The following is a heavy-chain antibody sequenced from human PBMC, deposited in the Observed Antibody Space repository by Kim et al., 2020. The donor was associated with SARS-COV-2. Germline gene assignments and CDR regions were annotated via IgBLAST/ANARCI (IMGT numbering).Heavy chain of an antibody. CDR2: ISYDGRNK. D-gene: IGHD3-10*01. J-gene: IGHJ6*02. CDR1: GLSFDDSA. Sequence: GGSLRLSCAASGLSFDDSAMIWVRQAPGKGLEWVAVISYDGRNKEYADSVKGRFSISRDNSKTTLSLQMNSLRVEDTAVYYCARGNYYESVSLSDYYNGMDVWGQGTTVTVSS. V-gene: IGHV3-30-3*01. CDR3: ARGNYYESVSLSDYYNGMDV.